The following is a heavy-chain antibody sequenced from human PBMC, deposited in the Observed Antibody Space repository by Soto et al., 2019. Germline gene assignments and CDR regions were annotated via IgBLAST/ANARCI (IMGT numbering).Heavy chain of an antibody. CDR2: ISSRSSTI. J-gene: IGHJ6*02. CDR3: ARDCGKGYGMDV. CDR1: GFTIINYN. Sequence: VQLVESAGGLVQPGGSPRLSCAASGFTIINYNMNWVRQAPGKGLEWVSYISSRSSTIYYADSMKGRFTISRDNAKNSLYLQMNSLRDEDTAVYYCARDCGKGYGMDVWGQGTTVTVSS. V-gene: IGHV3-48*02.